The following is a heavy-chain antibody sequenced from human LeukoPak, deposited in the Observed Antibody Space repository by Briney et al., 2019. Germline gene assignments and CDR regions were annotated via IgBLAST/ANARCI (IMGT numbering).Heavy chain of an antibody. Sequence: VGSLRLSCAASGFTFSSYWMSWVREVPGQGLEWVANIKQDRSEKYYVESVKGRFTISRDNAKNSLYLQMNSLRAEDTAVYYCARDRVVVVPAAYGGRDIVLMGQGGSVYYYMDVWGKGTTVTVSS. J-gene: IGHJ6*03. CDR2: IKQDRSEK. V-gene: IGHV3-7*01. D-gene: IGHD2-2*01. CDR3: ARDRVVVVPAAYGGRDIVLMGQGGSVYYYMDV. CDR1: GFTFSSYW.